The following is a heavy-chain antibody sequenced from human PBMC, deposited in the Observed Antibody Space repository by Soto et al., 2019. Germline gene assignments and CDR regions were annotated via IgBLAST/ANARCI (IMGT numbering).Heavy chain of an antibody. Sequence: VQLQAAGPGLVKPSETLSLTCSVSGGSISNHYWSWIRQPPGKGLEWIGYIYYNGNTNYNPSLKSRVTMSVDTSRNQISLKLTTVTAADTAVYYCTRANWYSEYWGQGTLVTVSS. D-gene: IGHD7-27*01. CDR2: IYYNGNT. V-gene: IGHV4-59*11. J-gene: IGHJ4*02. CDR3: TRANWYSEY. CDR1: GGSISNHY.